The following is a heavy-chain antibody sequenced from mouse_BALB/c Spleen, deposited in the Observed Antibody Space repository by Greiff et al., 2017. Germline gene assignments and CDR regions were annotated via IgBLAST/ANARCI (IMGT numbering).Heavy chain of an antibody. J-gene: IGHJ2*01. CDR3: ARGGYGAVYYFDY. CDR1: GYTFTSYY. V-gene: IGHV1S56*01. Sequence: VQLQESGPELVKPGASVKMSCKASGYTFTSYYIHWVKQRPGQGLEWIGWIYPGDGSTKYNEKFKGKTTLTADKSSSTAYMLLSSLTSEDSAIYFCARGGYGAVYYFDYWGQGTTLTVSS. CDR2: IYPGDGST. D-gene: IGHD2-2*01.